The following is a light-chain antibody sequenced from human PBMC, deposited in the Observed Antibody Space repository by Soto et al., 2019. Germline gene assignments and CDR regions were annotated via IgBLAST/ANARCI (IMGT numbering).Light chain of an antibody. Sequence: EIVLTQSPGTLSLSPGERATLSCRASQSVSSSYLAWYQQNRGQAPRLLIYGASGRAPGIPDRFGGSGSGTDFTLTISRLEPEDFAVYYCQQYHNWPPQYTFGQGTKLQIK. V-gene: IGKV3-20*01. J-gene: IGKJ2*01. CDR1: QSVSSSY. CDR2: GAS. CDR3: QQYHNWPPQYT.